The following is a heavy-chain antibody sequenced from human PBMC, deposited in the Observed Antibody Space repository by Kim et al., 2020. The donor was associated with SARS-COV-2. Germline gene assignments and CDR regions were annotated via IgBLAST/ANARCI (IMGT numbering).Heavy chain of an antibody. Sequence: SETLSLTCAVYGGSFSGYYWSWIRQPPGKGLEWIGEINHRGSTNYNPSLKSRVTISVDTSKNQFSLKLSSVTAADTAVYYCAREVYDSSGYGAQHWGQGTLVTVSS. V-gene: IGHV4-34*01. CDR1: GGSFSGYY. J-gene: IGHJ1*01. CDR3: AREVYDSSGYGAQH. CDR2: INHRGST. D-gene: IGHD3-22*01.